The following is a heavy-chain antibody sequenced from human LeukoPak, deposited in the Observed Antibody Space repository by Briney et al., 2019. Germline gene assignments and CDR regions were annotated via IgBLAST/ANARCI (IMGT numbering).Heavy chain of an antibody. J-gene: IGHJ4*02. Sequence: SETLSLTCTVSGGSISSGDYYWSWIRQPPGQGLEWIGYIYYSGSTYYNPSLKSRVTISVDTSKNQCSLKLSSVTAADTAVYYCARVHYDMLTGYDYWGQGTLVTVSS. CDR2: IYYSGST. V-gene: IGHV4-30-4*01. D-gene: IGHD3-9*01. CDR3: ARVHYDMLTGYDY. CDR1: GGSISSGDYY.